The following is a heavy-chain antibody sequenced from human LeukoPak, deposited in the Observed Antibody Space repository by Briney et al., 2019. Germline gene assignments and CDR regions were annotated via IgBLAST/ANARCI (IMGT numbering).Heavy chain of an antibody. CDR1: VFTFSSYA. CDR2: ISVSGGST. CDR3: AKDRGGRQLVPFDY. J-gene: IGHJ4*02. Sequence: PVGSLRLSCAASVFTFSSYAMSCVRQAPGKGLEWVSAISVSGGSTYNADSVKGRFTISRDNSKNTLYLQLNSLRAEDTDVHYCAKDRGGRQLVPFDYWGQGILVTVSS. D-gene: IGHD6-13*01. V-gene: IGHV3-23*01.